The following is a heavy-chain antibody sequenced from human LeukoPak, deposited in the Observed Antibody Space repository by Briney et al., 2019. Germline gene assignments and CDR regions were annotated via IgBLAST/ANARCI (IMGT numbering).Heavy chain of an antibody. D-gene: IGHD1-7*01. CDR3: ARRTFPNDAFDV. V-gene: IGHV3-21*01. J-gene: IGHJ3*01. Sequence: PGGSLRLSCAASGFTFSTFSMNWVRQTPGKGLEWVSAISGSGSDIYYADSVKGRFTISRDNPKRSLYLRMNSLRAEDTAVYYCARRTFPNDAFDVWGQGTVVTVSS. CDR2: ISGSGSDI. CDR1: GFTFSTFS.